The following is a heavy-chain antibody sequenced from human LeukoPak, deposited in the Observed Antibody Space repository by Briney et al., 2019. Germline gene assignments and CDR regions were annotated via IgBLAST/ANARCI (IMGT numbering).Heavy chain of an antibody. D-gene: IGHD3-16*01. CDR1: AFTFSSSW. CDR3: ARDKFGGTDY. V-gene: IGHV3-7*01. CDR2: IKQDGSEK. J-gene: IGHJ4*02. Sequence: SGGSLRLSCVASAFTFSSSWMSWVRQAPGKGLEWVANIKQDGSEKYYVDSVKGRFTISRDNAKNSLYLQMNSLRAEDTAVYYCARDKFGGTDYWGQGTLVTVSS.